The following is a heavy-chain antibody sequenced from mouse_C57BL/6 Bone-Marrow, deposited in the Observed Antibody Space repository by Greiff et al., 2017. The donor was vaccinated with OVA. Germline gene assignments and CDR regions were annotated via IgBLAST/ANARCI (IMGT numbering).Heavy chain of an antibody. CDR1: GYTFTSYW. CDR2: IDPSDSYT. Sequence: QVQLKQPGAELVMPGASVKLSCKASGYTFTSYWMHWVKQRPGQGLEWIGEIDPSDSYTNYNQKFKGKATLTVDKSSSTAYMRLSSLTSEDSAVYYGARNDDDGTPYWTFDVWGTGTTVTVSS. CDR3: ARNDDDGTPYWTFDV. J-gene: IGHJ1*03. D-gene: IGHD2-4*01. V-gene: IGHV1-69*01.